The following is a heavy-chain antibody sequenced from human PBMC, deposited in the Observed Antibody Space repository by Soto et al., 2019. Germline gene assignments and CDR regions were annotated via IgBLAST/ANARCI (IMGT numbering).Heavy chain of an antibody. CDR1: GFTFSSYG. V-gene: IGHV3-30*18. J-gene: IGHJ4*02. D-gene: IGHD6-13*01. CDR3: AKDRSEGGIAAAGTGGDY. CDR2: ISYDGSNK. Sequence: QVQLVESGGGVVQPGRSLRLSCAASGFTFSSYGMHWVRQAPGKGLEWVAVISYDGSNKYYADPVKGRFTISRDNSKNTLYLQMNSLRAEDTAVYYCAKDRSEGGIAAAGTGGDYWGQGTLVTVSS.